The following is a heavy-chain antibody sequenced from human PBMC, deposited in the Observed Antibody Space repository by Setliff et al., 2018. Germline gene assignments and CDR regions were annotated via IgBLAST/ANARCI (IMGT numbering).Heavy chain of an antibody. Sequence: GSLRLSCAASGFTFSGYGIHWVRQAPGKGLEWVAFIRPDGSNKYYADFVKGRFTISRDNSKNTLYLQMNSLRVEDTAVYYCAKDTCYYDSSGYYVFDYWGQGTLVTVSS. CDR1: GFTFSGYG. CDR2: IRPDGSNK. J-gene: IGHJ4*02. CDR3: AKDTCYYDSSGYYVFDY. V-gene: IGHV3-30*02. D-gene: IGHD3-22*01.